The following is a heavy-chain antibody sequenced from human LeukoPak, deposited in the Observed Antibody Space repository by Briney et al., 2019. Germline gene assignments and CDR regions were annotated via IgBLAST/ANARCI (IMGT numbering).Heavy chain of an antibody. Sequence: PGRSLRLSCAASGFTFSSYWMHWVRQAPGKGLVWVSRINSDGSSTSYADSVKGRFTISRDNAKNTLYLQMNSLRAEDTAVYYCARVPAALHCSGGSCYSYWGQGTLVTVSS. CDR1: GFTFSSYW. CDR2: INSDGSST. D-gene: IGHD2-15*01. V-gene: IGHV3-74*01. CDR3: ARVPAALHCSGGSCYSY. J-gene: IGHJ4*02.